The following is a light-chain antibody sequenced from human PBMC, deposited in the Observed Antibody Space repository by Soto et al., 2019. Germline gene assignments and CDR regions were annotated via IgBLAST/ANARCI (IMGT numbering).Light chain of an antibody. J-gene: IGKJ2*01. CDR1: QSLVHSAGNTY. V-gene: IGKV2-24*01. Sequence: DIVLPQTPLSSPVTLGQPSAISCRSSQSLVHSAGNTYLSWLHQRPGQPPRLLIYTISNRFSGVPDRLSGSWAGTDFTPRISRVEAEDVGMYYCIQATQFHDTFGQGTKLVIK. CDR3: IQATQFHDT. CDR2: TIS.